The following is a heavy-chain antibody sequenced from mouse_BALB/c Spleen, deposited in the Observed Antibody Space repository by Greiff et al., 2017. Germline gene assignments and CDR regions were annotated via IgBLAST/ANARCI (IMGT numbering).Heavy chain of an antibody. CDR1: GFTFSDFY. V-gene: IGHV7-1*02. D-gene: IGHD1-1*01. CDR2: SRNKANDYTT. Sequence: EVNVVESGGGLVQPGGSLRLSCATSGFTFSDFYMEWVRQPPGKRLEWIAASRNKANDYTTEYSASVKGRFIVSRDTSQSILYLQMNALRAEDTAIYYCAREIRYGGFDYWGQGTTLTVSS. CDR3: AREIRYGGFDY. J-gene: IGHJ2*01.